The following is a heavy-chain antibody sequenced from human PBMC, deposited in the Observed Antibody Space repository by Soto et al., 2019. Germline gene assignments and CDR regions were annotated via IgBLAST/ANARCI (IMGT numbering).Heavy chain of an antibody. CDR2: ISAYNGNT. J-gene: IGHJ4*02. Sequence: ASVKVSCKASGYTFTSYGISWVRQAPGQGLEWMGWISAYNGNTNYAQKLQGRVTMTTDTSTSTAYMELRSLRSDDTAVYYCGRDWWLIAVAGLFDYWGQGTLVTVSS. V-gene: IGHV1-18*01. CDR3: GRDWWLIAVAGLFDY. D-gene: IGHD6-19*01. CDR1: GYTFTSYG.